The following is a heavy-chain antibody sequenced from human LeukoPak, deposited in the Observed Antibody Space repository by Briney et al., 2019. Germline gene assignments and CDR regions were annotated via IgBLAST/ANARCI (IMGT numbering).Heavy chain of an antibody. Sequence: GASVRVSCKASGYTFTSYAMNWVRQAPGQGLEWMGWINTNTGNPTYAQGFTGRFVFSLDTSVSTPYLQISSLKAEDTAVYYCASRRRFGTLDYWGQGTLVTVSS. J-gene: IGHJ4*02. CDR3: ASRRRFGTLDY. CDR1: GYTFTSYA. D-gene: IGHD3-10*01. V-gene: IGHV7-4-1*02. CDR2: INTNTGNP.